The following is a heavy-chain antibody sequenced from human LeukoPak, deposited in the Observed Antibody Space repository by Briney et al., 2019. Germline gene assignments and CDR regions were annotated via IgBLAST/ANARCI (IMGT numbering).Heavy chain of an antibody. D-gene: IGHD5-18*01. Sequence: SETLSLTCTVSGGSISSSSYYWGWIRQPPGMGLEWIGMIFYSGSTYYNPSLKSRVTMSVDTSKNQFSLKLSSVTAADTAVYYCARLSRGYNYGTEYCDYWGQGTLVTVSS. CDR1: GGSISSSSYY. V-gene: IGHV4-39*01. CDR3: ARLSRGYNYGTEYCDY. CDR2: IFYSGST. J-gene: IGHJ4*02.